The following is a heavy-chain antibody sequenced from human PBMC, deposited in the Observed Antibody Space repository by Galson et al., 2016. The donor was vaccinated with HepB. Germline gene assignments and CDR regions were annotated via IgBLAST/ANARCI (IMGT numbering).Heavy chain of an antibody. CDR1: GGSINNDNHC. V-gene: IGHV4-39*01. Sequence: SETLSLTCIVSGGSINNDNHCWGWIRQPPGKGLEWIGSIYYSGNTHYNPSLNSRVTISVDTSKNQFSLRLTSVTATDTAIYYCAGNNSGWYTFASWGQGTLVTVSS. CDR3: AGNNSGWYTFAS. J-gene: IGHJ5*01. CDR2: IYYSGNT. D-gene: IGHD6-19*01.